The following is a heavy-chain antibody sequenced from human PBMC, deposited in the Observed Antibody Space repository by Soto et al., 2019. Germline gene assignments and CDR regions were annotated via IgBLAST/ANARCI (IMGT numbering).Heavy chain of an antibody. CDR1: GYSISSGYY. D-gene: IGHD5-12*01. V-gene: IGHV4-38-2*02. CDR2: IYHSGST. J-gene: IGHJ5*02. Sequence: SETLSLTCAVSGYSISSGYYWCWIRQPPGKGLEWIGIIYHSGSTYYNPSLKSRVTISVDTSKNQLSMKLSSVTAADTAVYYCARDSLRWLPNWFDPWGQGTLVTVSS. CDR3: ARDSLRWLPNWFDP.